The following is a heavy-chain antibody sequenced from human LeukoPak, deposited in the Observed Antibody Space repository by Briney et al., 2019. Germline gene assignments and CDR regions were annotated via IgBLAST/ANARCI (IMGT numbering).Heavy chain of an antibody. V-gene: IGHV4-39*01. CDR1: GVSISSSNSY. CDR2: IYYSGNT. J-gene: IGHJ4*02. Sequence: SETLSLTCTVSGVSISSSNSYWGWIRQPPGKGLEWIGSIYYSGNTYYNASLKSQVSISIDTSKNQFSLKLSSVTAADTAVYYCARLDDSSGYFHWGQGTLVTVSS. CDR3: ARLDDSSGYFH. D-gene: IGHD3-22*01.